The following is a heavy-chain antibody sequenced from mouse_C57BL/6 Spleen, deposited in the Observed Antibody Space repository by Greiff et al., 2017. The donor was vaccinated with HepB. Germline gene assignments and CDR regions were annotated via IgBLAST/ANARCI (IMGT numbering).Heavy chain of an antibody. Sequence: QVQLPQPGAELVMPGASVKLSCKASGYTFTSYWMHWVKQRPGQGLEWIGEIDPSDSYTNYNQKFKGKSTLTVDKSSSTAYMQLSSLTSEDSAVYYCARRAGYYYYFDYWGQGTTLTVSS. CDR2: IDPSDSYT. CDR1: GYTFTSYW. V-gene: IGHV1-69*01. J-gene: IGHJ2*01. CDR3: ARRAGYYYYFDY. D-gene: IGHD2-3*01.